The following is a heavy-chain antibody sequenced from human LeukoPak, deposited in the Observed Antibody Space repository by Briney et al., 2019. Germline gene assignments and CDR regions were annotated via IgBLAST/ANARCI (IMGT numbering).Heavy chain of an antibody. CDR2: ISYDGSNK. Sequence: GGSLRLSCAASGFTFSSYGMHWVRQAPGKGLEWVAVISYDGSNKYYADSVKGRFTISRDNSKNTLYLQMNSLRAEDTAVYYCAKDYYDSSGYPYYWGQGTLVTVSS. V-gene: IGHV3-30*18. J-gene: IGHJ4*02. CDR1: GFTFSSYG. CDR3: AKDYYDSSGYPYY. D-gene: IGHD3-22*01.